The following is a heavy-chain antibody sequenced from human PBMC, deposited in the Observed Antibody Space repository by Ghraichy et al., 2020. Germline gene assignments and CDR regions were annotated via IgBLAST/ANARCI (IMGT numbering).Heavy chain of an antibody. CDR2: SYDSGST. V-gene: IGHV4-59*01. D-gene: IGHD6-13*01. CDR3: AGYIAGGGGRGY. CDR1: GGFISSNH. J-gene: IGHJ4*02. Sequence: SETLSLTCTVSGGFISSNHWSWIRQPPGKGLEWIAHSYDSGSTNYNPSLKSRVTMSVDASKNQFSLKLNSVTAADTAVYYCAGYIAGGGGRGYWGQGTLVTVSS.